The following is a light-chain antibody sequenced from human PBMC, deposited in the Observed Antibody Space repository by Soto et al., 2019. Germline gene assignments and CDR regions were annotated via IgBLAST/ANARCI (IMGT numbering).Light chain of an antibody. V-gene: IGLV2-14*01. CDR2: EVS. CDR1: SSDVGPYNY. J-gene: IGLJ2*01. Sequence: QSVLTQPASVSGSPGQSITISCTGTSSDVGPYNYVSWYQQHPGKAPKVMIYEVSNRPSGVSNRFSGSKSGNTASLTISGLQAEDEADYYCSSYTTSSTVIFGGGTK. CDR3: SSYTTSSTVI.